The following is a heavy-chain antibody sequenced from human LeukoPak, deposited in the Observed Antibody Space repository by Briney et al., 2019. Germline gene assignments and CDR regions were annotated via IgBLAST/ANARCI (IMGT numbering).Heavy chain of an antibody. CDR1: GFTFSSYA. J-gene: IGHJ3*02. CDR2: ISGSGGST. D-gene: IGHD2/OR15-2a*01. CDR3: AFSQIGSDVFDI. Sequence: GGSLRLSCAASGFTFSSYAMSWVRQAPGKGLEWVSAISGSGGSTYYADSVKGRFTISRHNSKNTLYPQMNSLTAEDSAVYYCAFSQIGSDVFDIWGQGTMVTVSS. V-gene: IGHV3-23*01.